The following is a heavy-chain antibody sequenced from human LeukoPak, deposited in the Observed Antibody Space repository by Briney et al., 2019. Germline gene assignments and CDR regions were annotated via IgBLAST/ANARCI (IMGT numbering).Heavy chain of an antibody. CDR3: ARARESSGYCYN. CDR1: GGSFSGYY. D-gene: IGHD3-22*01. CDR2: INHSGST. Sequence: PSETLSLTCAVYGGSFSGYYWSWIRQPPGKGLEWLGEINHSGSTNYNPSLKSRVTISVDTSKNQFSLKLSSVTAADTAVYYCARARESSGYCYNWGQGTLVTVSS. V-gene: IGHV4-34*01. J-gene: IGHJ4*02.